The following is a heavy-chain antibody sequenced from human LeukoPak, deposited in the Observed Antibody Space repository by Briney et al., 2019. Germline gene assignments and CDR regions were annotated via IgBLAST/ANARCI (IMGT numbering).Heavy chain of an antibody. Sequence: PSETLSLTCTVSGGSISSSSYYWGWIRQPPGKGLEWIGSIYYSGSTYYNPSLKSRVTISVDTSKNQFSLKLSSVTAADTAVYYCARDSSSYGYLWGQGTLVTVSS. CDR3: ARDSSSYGYL. V-gene: IGHV4-39*07. CDR1: GGSISSSSYY. CDR2: IYYSGST. D-gene: IGHD5-18*01. J-gene: IGHJ4*02.